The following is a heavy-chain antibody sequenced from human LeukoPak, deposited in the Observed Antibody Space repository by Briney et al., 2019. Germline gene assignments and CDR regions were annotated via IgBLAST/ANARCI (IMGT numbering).Heavy chain of an antibody. CDR1: GYTFTSYD. J-gene: IGHJ4*02. CDR2: MNPNSGNT. Sequence: ASVKVSCKASGYTFTSYDINWVRQATGQGLEWMGWMNPNSGNTGYAQKFQGRVTITRDTSISTAYMELSRLRSDDTAVYYCATGVLWFGELPRGGDYWGQGTLVTVSS. V-gene: IGHV1-8*03. D-gene: IGHD3-10*01. CDR3: ATGVLWFGELPRGGDY.